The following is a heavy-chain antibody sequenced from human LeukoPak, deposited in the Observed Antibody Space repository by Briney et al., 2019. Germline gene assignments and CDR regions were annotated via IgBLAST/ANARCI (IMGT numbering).Heavy chain of an antibody. V-gene: IGHV3-9*01. Sequence: GGSLRLSCAASGFTFDNYATHWVRQAPGKGLEWVASISWNGNNIGYADSVTGRFTISRDNARTSLYLQMNSLRIEDTALYYCVRDVVFGYPYGLQFEYWGQGTLVTVSS. CDR3: VRDVVFGYPYGLQFEY. D-gene: IGHD3-10*02. CDR1: GFTFDNYA. J-gene: IGHJ4*02. CDR2: ISWNGNNI.